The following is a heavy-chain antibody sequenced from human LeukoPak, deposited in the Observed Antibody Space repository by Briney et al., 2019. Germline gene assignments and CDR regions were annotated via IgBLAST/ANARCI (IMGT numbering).Heavy chain of an antibody. D-gene: IGHD2-21*02. CDR3: ARVYCGGDCYLAGAFDI. J-gene: IGHJ3*02. V-gene: IGHV4-59*01. CDR1: GGSISSYY. Sequence: TSETLSLTCTVSGGSISSYYWSWIRQPPGKGLEWIGYIYYSGSTNYNPSLKSRVTISVDTSKNQFSLKLNSVTAADTAVYYCARVYCGGDCYLAGAFDIWGQGTMVTVSS. CDR2: IYYSGST.